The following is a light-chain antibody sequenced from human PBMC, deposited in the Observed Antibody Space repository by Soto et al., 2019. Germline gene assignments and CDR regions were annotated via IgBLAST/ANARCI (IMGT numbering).Light chain of an antibody. CDR3: CSYAGGASVV. V-gene: IGLV2-23*01. Sequence: QSALTQPASVSGSPGQSITISCTGTISDVGRYNLVSWYQQHPDKAPKLIIYEDIERPSGVSHRFSASTSGNTASLTSSGLQTEDEAKYFCCSYAGGASVVFGGGTKLTVL. CDR2: EDI. J-gene: IGLJ2*01. CDR1: ISDVGRYNL.